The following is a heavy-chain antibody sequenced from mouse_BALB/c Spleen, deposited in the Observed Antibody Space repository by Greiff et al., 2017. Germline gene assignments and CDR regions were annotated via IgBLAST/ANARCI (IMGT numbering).Heavy chain of an antibody. D-gene: IGHD2-3*01. Sequence: VQLQQSGAELVRPGSSVKISCKASGYAFSSYWMNWVKQRPGQGLEWIGQIYPGSGGTNYNEKFKGKATLTADKSSSTAYMQLSSLTSDDSAVYFCAEGYDGYPFAYWGQGTLVTVSA. V-gene: IGHV1-80*01. J-gene: IGHJ3*01. CDR3: AEGYDGYPFAY. CDR1: GYAFSSYW. CDR2: IYPGSGGT.